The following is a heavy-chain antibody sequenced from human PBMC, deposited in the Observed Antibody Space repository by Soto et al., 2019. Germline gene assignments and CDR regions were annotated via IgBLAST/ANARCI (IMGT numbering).Heavy chain of an antibody. Sequence: GGSLRLSCAASGFTFSSYAMSWVRQAPGKGLEWVSAISGSGGSTYYADSVKGRFTISRDNSKNTLYLQMNSLRAEDTAVYYCAKDPSHYDFWSGYPTYFDYWGQGTLVTVSS. CDR1: GFTFSSYA. CDR3: AKDPSHYDFWSGYPTYFDY. D-gene: IGHD3-3*01. CDR2: ISGSGGST. J-gene: IGHJ4*02. V-gene: IGHV3-23*01.